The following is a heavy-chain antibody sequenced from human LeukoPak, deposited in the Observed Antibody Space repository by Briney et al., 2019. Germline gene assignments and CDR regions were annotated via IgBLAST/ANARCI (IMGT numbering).Heavy chain of an antibody. CDR2: ISGSGGST. CDR3: AKDSSLLLWFGEFRDALL. Sequence: GGSLRLSCAASGFTFSSYAMSGVRQAPGKGLEWVSAISGSGGSTYYADSVKGRFTISRDNSKNTLYLQMNSLRAEDTAVYYCAKDSSLLLWFGEFRDALLWGQGTLVTVSS. CDR1: GFTFSSYA. V-gene: IGHV3-23*01. D-gene: IGHD3-10*01. J-gene: IGHJ4*02.